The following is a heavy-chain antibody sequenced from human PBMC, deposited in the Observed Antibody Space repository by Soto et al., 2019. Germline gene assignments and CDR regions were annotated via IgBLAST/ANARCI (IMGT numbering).Heavy chain of an antibody. V-gene: IGHV3-30*03. J-gene: IGHJ6*02. CDR1: GFTFSSYG. CDR2: ITYDGSNK. CDR3: ARGLFPVGYYYGMDV. D-gene: IGHD3-10*01. Sequence: GGSLRLSCAASGFTFSSYGMYWVRQAPGKGLGCVALITYDGSNKNHADSVKGRFTISRDKSKNTLYLQMNSLRAEDTAVYYCARGLFPVGYYYGMDVLGQGTTGTAP.